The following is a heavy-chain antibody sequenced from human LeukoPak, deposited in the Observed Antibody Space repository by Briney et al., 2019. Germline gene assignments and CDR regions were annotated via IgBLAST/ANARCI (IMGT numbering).Heavy chain of an antibody. J-gene: IGHJ4*02. CDR1: GYTFIGYY. Sequence: ASGKVSCKASGYTFIGYYLHWVRQAPGQGLEWMGWINPHNGDTNYAQKLQGRVNMTRATSITTAYMELSRLKSDDTAVYYCATVRDIVVGGGPYYFDYWGQGTLVTVSS. V-gene: IGHV1-2*02. D-gene: IGHD2-15*01. CDR2: INPHNGDT. CDR3: ATVRDIVVGGGPYYFDY.